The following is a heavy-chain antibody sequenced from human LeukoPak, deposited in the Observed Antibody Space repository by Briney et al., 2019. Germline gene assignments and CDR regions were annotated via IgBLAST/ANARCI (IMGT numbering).Heavy chain of an antibody. CDR2: INSDGSSI. Sequence: GGSLRLSCADSGFTLSSYWMHWVRQAPGKGLVWVSRINSDGSSISYAGSVKGRFTISRDNAKNSLYLQMNSLRAEDTAVYYCARWMDYYDSSGYYSIDYWGQGTLLTVSS. D-gene: IGHD3-22*01. J-gene: IGHJ4*02. CDR3: ARWMDYYDSSGYYSIDY. V-gene: IGHV3-74*01. CDR1: GFTLSSYW.